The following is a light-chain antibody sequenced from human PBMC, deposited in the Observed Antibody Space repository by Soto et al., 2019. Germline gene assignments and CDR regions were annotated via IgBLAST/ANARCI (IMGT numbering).Light chain of an antibody. V-gene: IGKV3-15*01. CDR1: QSVSSN. J-gene: IGKJ1*01. CDR2: GAS. CDR3: QQYNNWPPWT. Sequence: EIMMTQSPATLSVSPGERATFSCRASQSVSSNLAWYQQKPGQAPRLLIYGASTRATGIPARFSGSGSGTEFTLTISSLQSEDFAVYYCQQYNNWPPWTFGQGTKVDIK.